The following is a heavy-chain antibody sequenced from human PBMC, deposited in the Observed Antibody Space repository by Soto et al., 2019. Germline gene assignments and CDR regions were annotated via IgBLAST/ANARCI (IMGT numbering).Heavy chain of an antibody. J-gene: IGHJ6*02. CDR3: ASSPRGYCSSTSCRELGNYYGMDV. CDR1: GVTFSIYV. Sequence: GSLRLSCAASGVTFSIYVMQWGTPAPGMGLEWVAVIWYDGSNKYYADSVKGRFTISRDNSKNTLYLQMNSLRAEDTAVYYCASSPRGYCSSTSCRELGNYYGMDVWGQGT. V-gene: IGHV3-33*01. D-gene: IGHD2-2*01. CDR2: IWYDGSNK.